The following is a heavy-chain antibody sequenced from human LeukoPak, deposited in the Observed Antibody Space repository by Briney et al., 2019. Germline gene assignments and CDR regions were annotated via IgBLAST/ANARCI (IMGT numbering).Heavy chain of an antibody. CDR3: ARDSSHYLGSSDY. J-gene: IGHJ4*02. CDR1: GFTFRSYW. CDR2: IKQDGSEK. D-gene: IGHD6-6*01. Sequence: GGSLRLSCAASGFTFRSYWMRWVRQAPGKGLEWVANIKQDGSEKNYVDSVKGRFTISRDNAKNSLNLQMNSLRAEDTAIYYCARDSSHYLGSSDYWGQGTLVTVSS. V-gene: IGHV3-7*03.